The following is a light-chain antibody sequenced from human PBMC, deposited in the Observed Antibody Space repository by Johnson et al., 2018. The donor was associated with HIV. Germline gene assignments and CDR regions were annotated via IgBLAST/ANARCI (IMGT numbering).Light chain of an antibody. Sequence: QSVLTQSPSASGTPGQRVTISCSGSSSNIGSNTVNWYQQLPGTAPKLLIYRNNQRPSGVPDRFSGSKSGTSASLAISGLQAGDEADYYCAAWDDRLNAYVFGTGTKVTVL. CDR3: AAWDDRLNAYV. CDR1: SSNIGSNT. V-gene: IGLV1-44*01. CDR2: RNN. J-gene: IGLJ1*01.